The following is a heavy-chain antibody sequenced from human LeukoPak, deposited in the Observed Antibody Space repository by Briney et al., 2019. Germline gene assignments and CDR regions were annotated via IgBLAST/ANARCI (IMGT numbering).Heavy chain of an antibody. CDR2: ISGSGGST. D-gene: IGHD3-22*01. V-gene: IGHV3-23*01. Sequence: GGSLRLSCAASGFTFSSYAMSWVRQAPGKGLEWVSAISGSGGSTYYADSVKGRFTISRDNSKNTLYLQMNSLRAEDTAVYYCAKDRHLRDSSGYYYPTAPYFDYWGQGTLVTVSS. J-gene: IGHJ4*02. CDR3: AKDRHLRDSSGYYYPTAPYFDY. CDR1: GFTFSSYA.